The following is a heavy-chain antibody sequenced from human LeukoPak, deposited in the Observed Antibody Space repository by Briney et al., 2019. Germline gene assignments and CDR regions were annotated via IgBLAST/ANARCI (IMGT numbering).Heavy chain of an antibody. J-gene: IGHJ6*02. CDR1: GGTFSSYT. Sequence: SVKVSCKASGGTFSSYTISWVRQAPGQGLEWMGRIIPILGIANYAQKFQGRVTITADKSTSTAYMELSSLRSEDTAVYYCASNPDYYYYDMDVWGQGTTVTVSS. CDR3: ASNPDYYYYDMDV. V-gene: IGHV1-69*02. D-gene: IGHD1-14*01. CDR2: IIPILGIA.